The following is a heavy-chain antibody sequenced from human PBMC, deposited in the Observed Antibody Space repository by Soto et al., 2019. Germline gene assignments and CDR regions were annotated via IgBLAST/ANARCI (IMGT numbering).Heavy chain of an antibody. V-gene: IGHV1-2*02. Sequence: ASVKVSCKTSGYTFTGYYIHWVRQAPGQGLEWMGWIDPDSGGTNYAQKFLGRVTMTRDTSISTAYMELSSLRSDDTAMYYCAILGYCXRNDCRYRGEDNNYGMDVWGQGTTVTV. CDR1: GYTFTGYY. CDR3: AILGYCXRNDCRYRGEDNNYGMDV. CDR2: IDPDSGGT. D-gene: IGHD2-2*03. J-gene: IGHJ6*02.